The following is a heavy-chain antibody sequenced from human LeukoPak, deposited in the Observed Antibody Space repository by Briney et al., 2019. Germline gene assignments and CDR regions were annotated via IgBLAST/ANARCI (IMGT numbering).Heavy chain of an antibody. CDR2: INPNSGGT. D-gene: IGHD6-19*01. Sequence: ASVKVSCKASGYTFTGYYMHWVRQAPGQGLEWMGWINPNSGGTNYAQKLQGRVTMTTDTSTSTAYMELRSLRSDDTAVYYCARDPAVAGRLGMSWFDPWGQGTLVTVSS. CDR3: ARDPAVAGRLGMSWFDP. V-gene: IGHV1-2*02. J-gene: IGHJ5*02. CDR1: GYTFTGYY.